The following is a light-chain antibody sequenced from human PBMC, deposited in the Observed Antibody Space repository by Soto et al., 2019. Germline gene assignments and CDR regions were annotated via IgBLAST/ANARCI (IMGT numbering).Light chain of an antibody. Sequence: EIVLTQSPGTLSLSPGERATLSCRASQSVSNSYLAWYQQKPGQAPRLLTYGASNRATGIPDRFSGSGSGTDFSLTISRLEPEDFAVYYCQQYGSSPGYTFGQGTKLEIK. V-gene: IGKV3-20*01. CDR1: QSVSNSY. CDR2: GAS. J-gene: IGKJ2*01. CDR3: QQYGSSPGYT.